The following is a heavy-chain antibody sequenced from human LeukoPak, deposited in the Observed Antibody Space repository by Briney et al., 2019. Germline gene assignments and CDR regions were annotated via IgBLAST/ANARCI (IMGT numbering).Heavy chain of an antibody. Sequence: ASVKVSCKASGYTFTGYYMHWVRQAPGQGLEWMGWINPNSGGTNYAQKFQGRVTTTRNTSISTAYMELSSLRSEDTAVYYCARGLWQQLAYYYYYMDVWGKGTTVTISS. CDR3: ARGLWQQLAYYYYYMDV. J-gene: IGHJ6*03. CDR2: INPNSGGT. CDR1: GYTFTGYY. V-gene: IGHV1-2*02. D-gene: IGHD6-13*01.